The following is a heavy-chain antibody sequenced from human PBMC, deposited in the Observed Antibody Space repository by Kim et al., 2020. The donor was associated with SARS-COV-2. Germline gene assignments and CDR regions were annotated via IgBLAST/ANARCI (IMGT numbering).Heavy chain of an antibody. Sequence: TYYADAVKGRFTISRDNSKNTLYLQMNSLRAEDTAVYYCAKVDYDILTDYWGQGTLVTVSS. CDR2: T. CDR3: AKVDYDILTDY. J-gene: IGHJ4*02. V-gene: IGHV3-23*01. D-gene: IGHD3-9*01.